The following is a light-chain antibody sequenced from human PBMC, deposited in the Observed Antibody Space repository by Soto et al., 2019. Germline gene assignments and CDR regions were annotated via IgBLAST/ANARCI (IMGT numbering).Light chain of an antibody. V-gene: IGKV3-15*01. CDR3: QQYNSWPRT. J-gene: IGKJ1*01. Sequence: EIVLTQPPATLSVSPGERVTLSCRASQRVVSYLAWYQQKPGQAPRLLIYDASTRATGVPPRFTGSGSGTEFTLTINGLQAEDVAVYHCQQYNSWPRTFGQGTKVDIK. CDR2: DAS. CDR1: QRVVSY.